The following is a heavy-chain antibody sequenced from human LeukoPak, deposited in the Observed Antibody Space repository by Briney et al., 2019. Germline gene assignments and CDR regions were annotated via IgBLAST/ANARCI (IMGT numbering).Heavy chain of an antibody. CDR3: AKPRQQLVRRGEFDY. D-gene: IGHD6-13*01. Sequence: GGSLRLSCAAPGFIVSANYMTWVRQAPGVGLEWVSVTASGGDTDYADSVKARFTISRDKSKNTLYLQMSSLRAEDTAVYYCAKPRQQLVRRGEFDYWGQGTLVTVSS. CDR2: TASGGDT. CDR1: GFIVSANY. J-gene: IGHJ4*02. V-gene: IGHV3-66*04.